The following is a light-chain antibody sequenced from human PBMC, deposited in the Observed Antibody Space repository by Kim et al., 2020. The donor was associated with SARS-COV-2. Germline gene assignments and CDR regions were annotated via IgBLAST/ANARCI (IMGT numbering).Light chain of an antibody. CDR2: GAS. CDR3: QLYNNWPWT. V-gene: IGKV3-15*01. Sequence: EIVMTQSPATLSVSPGERATLSCRASQSVSSNLAWYQHKPGQAPRLLIYGASTRATGIPARFSGGGSGTEFTLTISSLQSEDFAVYYCQLYNNWPWTFGQGTKVDIK. J-gene: IGKJ1*01. CDR1: QSVSSN.